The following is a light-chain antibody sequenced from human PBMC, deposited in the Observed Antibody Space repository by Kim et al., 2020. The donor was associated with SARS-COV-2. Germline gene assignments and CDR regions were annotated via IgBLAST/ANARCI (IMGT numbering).Light chain of an antibody. Sequence: SASVGDTITITCRASQGIGNYLVWFQQKPGKAPQSLIYGASRLQSGVPSKFSGSRSGKDFSLTISNLQPEDFASYYCQHYAGYPLTFGGGTKLEI. CDR3: QHYAGYPLT. V-gene: IGKV1-16*02. CDR2: GAS. CDR1: QGIGNY. J-gene: IGKJ4*01.